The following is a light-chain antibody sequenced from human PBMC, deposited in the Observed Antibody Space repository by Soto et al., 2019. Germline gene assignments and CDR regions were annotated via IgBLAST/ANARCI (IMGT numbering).Light chain of an antibody. CDR2: AAS. J-gene: IGKJ3*01. V-gene: IGKV1-8*01. CDR3: QQYYSYPLT. Sequence: AIRMTQSPSSFSASTGDRVTITCRASQGISSYLAWYQQKPGKAPKLLIYAASTLQSGVPSRFSGSGSGTDFTPPISCLQSEDFATYYCQQYYSYPLTFGPGT. CDR1: QGISSY.